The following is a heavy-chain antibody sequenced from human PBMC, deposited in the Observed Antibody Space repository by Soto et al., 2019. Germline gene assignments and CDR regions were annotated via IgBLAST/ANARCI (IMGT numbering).Heavy chain of an antibody. CDR2: IYYSGST. CDR1: GGSISSYY. Sequence: PSETLSLTCTVSGGSISSYYWSWIRQPPGKGLEWIGYIYYSGSTNYNPSLKSRVTISVDTSKNQFSLKLSSVTAADTAVYYCARGLGNYEYYGMDVWGQGTTVTVSS. J-gene: IGHJ6*02. D-gene: IGHD6-13*01. V-gene: IGHV4-59*01. CDR3: ARGLGNYEYYGMDV.